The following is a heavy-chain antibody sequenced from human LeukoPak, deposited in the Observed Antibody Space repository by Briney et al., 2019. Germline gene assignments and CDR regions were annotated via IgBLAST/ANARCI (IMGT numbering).Heavy chain of an antibody. CDR1: GYSFTSYW. J-gene: IGHJ4*02. CDR2: IYPGDSDT. D-gene: IGHD1-26*01. V-gene: IGHV5-51*01. CDR3: ARLQAPHRDGWIGLGGY. Sequence: GASLKISCKGSGYSFTSYWIGWVRQMPGKGLEWMGIIYPGDSDTRYSPSFQGQVTISADKSISTAYLQWSSLKASDTAMYYCARLQAPHRDGWIGLGGYWGQGTLVTVSS.